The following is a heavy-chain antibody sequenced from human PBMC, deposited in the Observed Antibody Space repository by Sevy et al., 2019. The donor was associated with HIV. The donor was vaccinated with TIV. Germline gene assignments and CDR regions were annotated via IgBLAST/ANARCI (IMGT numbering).Heavy chain of an antibody. Sequence: GGSLRLSCAASGFTFGNYWMHWVRQAPGKGLVWISRINNDGSNTNYADSVKGRFTTSRDNAKNTLYLQMNSLRAEDTAVYYCAAGTVVTPYWFDPWGQGTLVTVSS. J-gene: IGHJ5*02. CDR1: GFTFGNYW. D-gene: IGHD2-21*02. CDR2: INNDGSNT. CDR3: AAGTVVTPYWFDP. V-gene: IGHV3-74*01.